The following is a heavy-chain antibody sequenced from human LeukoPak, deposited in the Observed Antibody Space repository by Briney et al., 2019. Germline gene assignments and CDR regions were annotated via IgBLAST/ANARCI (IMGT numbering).Heavy chain of an antibody. Sequence: GESLKISCKGSGYSFTSYWIGWVRPMPGKGLEWMGIIYPGDSDTRYSPSFQGQVTISADKSISTAYLQWSSLKASDTAMYYCARSVPYDSSGYDAYYFDYWGQGTLVTVSS. V-gene: IGHV5-51*01. D-gene: IGHD3-22*01. J-gene: IGHJ4*02. CDR2: IYPGDSDT. CDR1: GYSFTSYW. CDR3: ARSVPYDSSGYDAYYFDY.